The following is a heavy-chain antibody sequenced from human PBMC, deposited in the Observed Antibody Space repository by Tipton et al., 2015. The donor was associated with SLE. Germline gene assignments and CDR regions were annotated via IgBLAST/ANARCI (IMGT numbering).Heavy chain of an antibody. CDR1: GFTVSSNY. V-gene: IGHV3-53*01. CDR3: AKHRASSVWTNFDY. D-gene: IGHD6-25*01. J-gene: IGHJ4*02. CDR2: IYSGGST. Sequence: VQLVQSGGGLVQPGGSLRLSCAASGFTVSSNYMNWVRQAPGKGLEWVSVIYSGGSTYYADSVKGRFTTSRDNSKNTLYLQMNSLRVEDTAIYYCAKHRASSVWTNFDYWGQGTLVTVSS.